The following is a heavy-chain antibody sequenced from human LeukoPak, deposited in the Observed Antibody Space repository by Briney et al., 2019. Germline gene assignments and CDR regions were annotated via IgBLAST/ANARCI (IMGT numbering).Heavy chain of an antibody. CDR3: ARDAYGAVSDYFDY. J-gene: IGHJ4*02. D-gene: IGHD4-17*01. V-gene: IGHV3-11*06. Sequence: GRFIISRDNAKNSLYLQLNSLRAEDTAVYYCARDAYGAVSDYFDYWGQGTLVTVSS.